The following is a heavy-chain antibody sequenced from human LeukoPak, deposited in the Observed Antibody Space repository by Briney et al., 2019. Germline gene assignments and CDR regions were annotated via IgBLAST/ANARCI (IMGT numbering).Heavy chain of an antibody. CDR1: GYTFTSYG. CDR2: ISASNGKT. V-gene: IGHV1-18*01. J-gene: IGHJ4*02. D-gene: IGHD3-22*01. CDR3: ARVGDYYDSSGYYY. Sequence: GASVKVSCKASGYTFTSYGISWGRQAPGQGRGWMGWISASNGKTNYAQKLQGRVTMTTDTSTSTAYMELRSLRSDDTAVYYCARVGDYYDSSGYYYWGQGTLVTVSS.